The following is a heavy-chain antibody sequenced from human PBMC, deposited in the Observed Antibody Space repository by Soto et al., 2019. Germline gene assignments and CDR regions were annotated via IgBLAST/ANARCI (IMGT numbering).Heavy chain of an antibody. J-gene: IGHJ6*02. V-gene: IGHV1-69*01. CDR1: GGTFSSYA. D-gene: IGHD2-21*01. CDR3: ARDSWAVVIPVIYYYCMEV. Sequence: QVQLVQSGAEVKKPGSSVKVSCKASGGTFSSYAISWVRQAPGQGLEWMGGIIPIFGTANYAQKFQGRVTITADESTSTAYMELSSLRSEDTAVYYCARDSWAVVIPVIYYYCMEVWGQGTTVTVSS. CDR2: IIPIFGTA.